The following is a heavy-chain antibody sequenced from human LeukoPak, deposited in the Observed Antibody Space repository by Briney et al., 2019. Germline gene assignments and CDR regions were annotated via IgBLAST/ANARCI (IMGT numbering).Heavy chain of an antibody. CDR2: IYSGGST. D-gene: IGHD6-13*01. CDR3: AKDKAAEKYYYMDV. V-gene: IGHV3-53*05. Sequence: GGSLGLSCAASGFTVSSNYMTWVRQAPGKGLEWVSVIYSGGSTYYSDSVKGRFTISRDNAKNSLYLQMNSLRAEDMALYYCAKDKAAEKYYYMDVWGKGTTVTVSS. J-gene: IGHJ6*03. CDR1: GFTVSSNY.